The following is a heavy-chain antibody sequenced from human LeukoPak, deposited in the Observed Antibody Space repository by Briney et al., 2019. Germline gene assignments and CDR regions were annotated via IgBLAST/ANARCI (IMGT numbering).Heavy chain of an antibody. CDR1: GFTVSSNY. D-gene: IGHD5-18*01. V-gene: IGHV3-66*01. CDR2: IYSGGST. CDR3: ARGGVYSYGNYFDY. Sequence: GGSLRLSCAASGFTVSSNYMSWVRQAPGKGLEWVSLIYSGGSTYYADSVKGRFTISRDNSKNTLYLQMNSLRAEDTAVYYCARGGVYSYGNYFDYWGQRTLVTVSS. J-gene: IGHJ4*02.